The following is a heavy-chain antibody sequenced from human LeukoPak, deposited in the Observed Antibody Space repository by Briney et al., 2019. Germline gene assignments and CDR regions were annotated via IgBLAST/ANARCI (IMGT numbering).Heavy chain of an antibody. V-gene: IGHV4-59*01. J-gene: IGHJ4*02. Sequence: SETLSLTCAVYGGSFSGYYWSWIRQPPGKGLEWIGYIYYSGSTNYNPSLKSRVTISVDTSKNQFSLKLSSVTAADTAVYYCAREARGIVGFDYWGQGTLVTVSS. D-gene: IGHD3-16*01. CDR2: IYYSGST. CDR1: GGSFSGYY. CDR3: AREARGIVGFDY.